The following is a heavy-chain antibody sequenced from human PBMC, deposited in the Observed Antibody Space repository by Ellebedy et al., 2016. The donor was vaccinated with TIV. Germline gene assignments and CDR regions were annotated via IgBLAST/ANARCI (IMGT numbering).Heavy chain of an antibody. V-gene: IGHV3-23*01. CDR1: GFAFSTYD. CDR2: IIGSDGST. J-gene: IGHJ4*02. CDR3: AKGAWLGY. Sequence: GESLKISXAASGFAFSTYDMSWVRHAPGKGLEWVSVIIGSDGSTHYADSVKGRFIISRDKSKNTLFLQLNSLRAEDTAVYYCAKGAWLGYWGQGTQVTVSS.